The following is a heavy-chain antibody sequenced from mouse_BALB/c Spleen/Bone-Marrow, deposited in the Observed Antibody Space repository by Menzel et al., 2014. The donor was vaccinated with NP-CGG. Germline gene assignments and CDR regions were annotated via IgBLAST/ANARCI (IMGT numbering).Heavy chain of an antibody. CDR3: ASYGSSPAWFAY. Sequence: VQLQQSGPQLVRPGASVKISCKASGYSFTSYWMHWVKQRPGQGLEWIGMIDPSDSETRLNQMFKDKATLTVDKSSSTAYMQLSGPTSEDPAVYYCASYGSSPAWFAYWGQGTLVTAPA. J-gene: IGHJ3*01. D-gene: IGHD1-1*01. V-gene: IGHV1S126*01. CDR2: IDPSDSET. CDR1: GYSFTSYW.